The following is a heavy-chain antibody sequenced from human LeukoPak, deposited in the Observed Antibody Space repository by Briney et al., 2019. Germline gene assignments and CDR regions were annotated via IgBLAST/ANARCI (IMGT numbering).Heavy chain of an antibody. J-gene: IGHJ3*02. CDR1: GFTFSSYA. CDR2: ISYDGSNK. V-gene: IGHV3-30*04. CDR3: AKGGDYYDSSGYYSLEVDAFDI. D-gene: IGHD3-22*01. Sequence: GGSLRLSCAASGFTFSSYAMHWVRQAPGKGLEWVAVISYDGSNKYYADSVKGRFTISRDNSKNTLYLQMNSLRAEDTAVYYCAKGGDYYDSSGYYSLEVDAFDIWGQGTMVTVSS.